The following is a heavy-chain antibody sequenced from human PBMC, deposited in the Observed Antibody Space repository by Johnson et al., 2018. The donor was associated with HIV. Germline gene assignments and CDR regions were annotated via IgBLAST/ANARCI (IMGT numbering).Heavy chain of an antibody. D-gene: IGHD4-17*01. Sequence: VQLVESGGGLVKPGGSLRLSCAASGFTFSDYYMNWIRQAPGKGLEWVSYISSSGTTMYYADSVKGRFTISRDNSKNTLYLQMNSLEAEDTAVYYCARDSRLRTRAVGWADAFDIWGQGTMVTVSS. CDR1: GFTFSDYY. CDR2: ISSSGTTM. CDR3: ARDSRLRTRAVGWADAFDI. J-gene: IGHJ3*02. V-gene: IGHV3-11*04.